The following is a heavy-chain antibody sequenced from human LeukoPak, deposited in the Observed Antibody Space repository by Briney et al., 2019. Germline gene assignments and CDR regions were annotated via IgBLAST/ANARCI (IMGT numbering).Heavy chain of an antibody. CDR1: GGSISNYY. CDR2: IYYSGSS. J-gene: IGHJ4*02. Sequence: PSETLSLTCTVSGGSISNYYWSWIRQPPGKGLEWIGFIYYSGSSNYNPSLKSRVTISVDTSKNQLSLKLSSVTPADTAVYYCARLRKSSNYYFDYWGQGTLVTVSS. CDR3: ARLRKSSNYYFDY. V-gene: IGHV4-59*08. D-gene: IGHD4-11*01.